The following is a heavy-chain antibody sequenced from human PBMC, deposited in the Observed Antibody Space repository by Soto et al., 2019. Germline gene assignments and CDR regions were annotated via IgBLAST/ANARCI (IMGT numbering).Heavy chain of an antibody. CDR3: ARTSAAGKYYYGMDV. CDR2: IYPGDSNT. J-gene: IGHJ6*02. D-gene: IGHD6-13*01. Sequence: PRESLKISCRGSGYSFTSYWIGWVRQMPGKGLEWMGIIYPGDSNTRYSPSLQGQVTISVDKSISTAYLQWSSLKASDTAMYYCARTSAAGKYYYGMDVWGQGTTVTVSS. V-gene: IGHV5-51*01. CDR1: GYSFTSYW.